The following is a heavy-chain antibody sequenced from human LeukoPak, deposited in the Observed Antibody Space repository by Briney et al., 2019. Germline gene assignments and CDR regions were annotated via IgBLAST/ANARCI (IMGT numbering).Heavy chain of an antibody. Sequence: ASVKVSCKASGYTFTSYGISWVRQAPGQGLEWMGWISAYNGNTNYAQKLQGRVTMTTDTSTSTAYMELGSLRSDDTAVYYCARAPPEVRFLEWFYYYYGMDVWGQGTTVTVSS. CDR3: ARAPPEVRFLEWFYYYYGMDV. D-gene: IGHD3-3*01. CDR1: GYTFTSYG. J-gene: IGHJ6*02. CDR2: ISAYNGNT. V-gene: IGHV1-18*01.